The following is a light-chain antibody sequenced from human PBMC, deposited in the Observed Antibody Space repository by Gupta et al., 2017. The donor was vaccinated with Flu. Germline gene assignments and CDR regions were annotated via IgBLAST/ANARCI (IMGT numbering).Light chain of an antibody. J-gene: IGKJ1*01. CDR3: QQEDSFPGT. Sequence: PSSLSASTGDRVTITWRASQDISDYLAWYQQKPGTAPKLLIYAASTGKSGVPSRFSGSGSGTDFTLTVSGLQSEDFANYYCQQEDSFPGTFGQGTKVEIK. CDR2: AAS. V-gene: IGKV1-8*01. CDR1: QDISDY.